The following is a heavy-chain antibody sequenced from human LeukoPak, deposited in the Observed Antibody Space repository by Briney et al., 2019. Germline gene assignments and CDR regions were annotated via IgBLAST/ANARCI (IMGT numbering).Heavy chain of an antibody. CDR3: AGDTTRPRTYGGNSGGGNWFDP. CDR2: INPSGGST. Sequence: ASVKVSCKASGYTFTSYYMHWVRQAPGQGLEWMGIINPSGGSTSYAQKFQGRVTMTRDTSTSTVYMELSSLRSEDTAVYYCAGDTTRPRTYGGNSGGGNWFDPWGQGTLVTVSS. D-gene: IGHD4-23*01. J-gene: IGHJ5*02. CDR1: GYTFTSYY. V-gene: IGHV1-46*01.